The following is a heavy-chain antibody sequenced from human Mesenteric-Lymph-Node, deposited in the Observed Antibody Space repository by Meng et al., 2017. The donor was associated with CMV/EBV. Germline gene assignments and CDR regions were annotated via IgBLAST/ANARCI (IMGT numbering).Heavy chain of an antibody. D-gene: IGHD6-13*01. CDR3: ARPLYSSNWYWFDP. J-gene: IGHJ5*02. Sequence: SLKISCAASGFTFDDYAMHWVRQAPGKGLEWVSGISWNSGSIGYADSVKGRFTISRDNAKNSLYLQMNSLRVEDTAVYYCARPLYSSNWYWFDPWGQGTLVTVSS. CDR1: GFTFDDYA. V-gene: IGHV3-9*01. CDR2: ISWNSGSI.